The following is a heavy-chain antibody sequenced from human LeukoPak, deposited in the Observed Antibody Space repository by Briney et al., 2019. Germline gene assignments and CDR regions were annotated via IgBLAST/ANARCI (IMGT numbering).Heavy chain of an antibody. V-gene: IGHV4-61*02. CDR2: LYTNGNT. J-gene: IGHJ6*02. CDR1: GVPIASASYY. CDR3: ARGQTPHVFYYYYGMDV. Sequence: SETLSLTCTVFGVPIASASYYWSWVRQPAGQGLEWIGLYTNGNTRYNPSLKSRGTISVDTSNNQFSLNLNSVTAADTAVYYCARGQTPHVFYYYYGMDVWGQGTTVTVSS.